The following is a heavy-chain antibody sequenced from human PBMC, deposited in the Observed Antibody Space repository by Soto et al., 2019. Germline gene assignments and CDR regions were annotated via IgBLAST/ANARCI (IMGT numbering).Heavy chain of an antibody. J-gene: IGHJ6*02. V-gene: IGHV1-69*01. CDR2: IIPIFGTA. Sequence: QVQLVQSGAEVKKPGSSVKVSCKASGGTFSSYAISWVRQAPGQGLEWMGGIIPIFGTANYAQKFQGRVTITADESTSTAYMELSSLRSEDTAVYYCARDKGYGDYEDCYYGMDVWGQGTTVTVSS. CDR3: ARDKGYGDYEDCYYGMDV. CDR1: GGTFSSYA. D-gene: IGHD4-17*01.